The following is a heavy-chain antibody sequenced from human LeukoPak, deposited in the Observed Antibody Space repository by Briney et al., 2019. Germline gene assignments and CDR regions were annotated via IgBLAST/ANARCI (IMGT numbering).Heavy chain of an antibody. J-gene: IGHJ6*02. Sequence: KSSETLSLTCAVSGGSISSGGYSWSWIRQPPGKGLEWIGYIYHSGSTYYNPSLKSRVTISVDRSKNQFSLKLSSVTAADTAVYYCARVPSYHGHMDVWGPGTTVTVSS. CDR2: IYHSGST. CDR1: GGSISSGGYS. V-gene: IGHV4-30-2*01. D-gene: IGHD3-10*01. CDR3: ARVPSYHGHMDV.